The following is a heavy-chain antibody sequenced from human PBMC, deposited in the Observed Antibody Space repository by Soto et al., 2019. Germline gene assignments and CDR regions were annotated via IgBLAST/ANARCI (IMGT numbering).Heavy chain of an antibody. CDR2: ISYDGSNQ. V-gene: IGHV3-30*18. CDR1: GFTFNIYG. Sequence: AGGSLRLSCAASGFTFNIYGMHWVRQAPDKGLEWVALISYDGSNQYYADSVKGRFTTSRDNSKNTLFLQMNSLRADDTAVYYCAKDQASGQGSFDSWGQGTLVTVSS. J-gene: IGHJ4*02. CDR3: AKDQASGQGSFDS.